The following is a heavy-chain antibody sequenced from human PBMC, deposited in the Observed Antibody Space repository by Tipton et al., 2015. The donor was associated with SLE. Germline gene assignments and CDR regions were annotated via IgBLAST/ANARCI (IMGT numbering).Heavy chain of an antibody. CDR3: ARGIASSSDSSGDEWYFDI. D-gene: IGHD3-22*01. CDR2: IIPIFGTA. V-gene: IGHV1-69*05. Sequence: QLVQSGAEVKKPGSSVKVSCKASGGTFISYAISWVRQAPGQGLEWMGGIIPIFGTATYAQKFQGRVTITTDESTSTAYMELTSLRSEDTAVYYCARGIASSSDSSGDEWYFDIWGRGTLVTVSS. J-gene: IGHJ2*01. CDR1: GGTFISYA.